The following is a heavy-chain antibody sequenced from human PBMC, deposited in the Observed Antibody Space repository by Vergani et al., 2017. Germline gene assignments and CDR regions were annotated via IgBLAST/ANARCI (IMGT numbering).Heavy chain of an antibody. CDR3: ARHSTVEWLVKLGWIDP. D-gene: IGHD6-19*01. V-gene: IGHV4-39*01. Sequence: QMQLQESGPGLVKASETLSLTCTVSGDSIISRSYYWGWIRQPPGKGLEWIGSIYNSGNGDSSSSLKSRVTISADPSKNQFSLRLTSVTAADTAVYFCARHSTVEWLVKLGWIDPWGQGILVTVSS. CDR2: IYNSGNG. CDR1: GDSIISRSYY. J-gene: IGHJ5*02.